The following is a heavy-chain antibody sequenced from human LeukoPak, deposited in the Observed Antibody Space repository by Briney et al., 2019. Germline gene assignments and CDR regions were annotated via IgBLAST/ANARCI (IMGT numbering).Heavy chain of an antibody. CDR2: VHYSRGT. CDR1: GGSISNHY. Sequence: SETLSLTCTVSGGSISNHYCNWIRQYPGKELEWIGYVHYSRGTNYNPSLKSRVTISLDTSKNQFFLQLSSVTAADTAVYYCARASSGWRFDYWGQGTLVTVSS. J-gene: IGHJ4*02. CDR3: ARASSGWRFDY. V-gene: IGHV4-59*11. D-gene: IGHD6-19*01.